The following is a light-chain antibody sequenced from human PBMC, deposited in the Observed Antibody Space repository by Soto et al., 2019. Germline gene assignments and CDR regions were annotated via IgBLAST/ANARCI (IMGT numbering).Light chain of an antibody. Sequence: DIVMTQSPATLSLSPGERATLSCRASQSVSSNLAWYQQKTGQAPRLLIYGESTRATGIPDRLSGSGSGTELNLTISRLQSEDFAVYYCQQYNNWTRSFGQGTRLEIK. CDR1: QSVSSN. CDR2: GES. CDR3: QQYNNWTRS. J-gene: IGKJ5*01. V-gene: IGKV3-15*01.